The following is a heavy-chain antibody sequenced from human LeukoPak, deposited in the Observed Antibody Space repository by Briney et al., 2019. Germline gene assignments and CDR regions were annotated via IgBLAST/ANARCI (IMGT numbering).Heavy chain of an antibody. J-gene: IGHJ4*02. Sequence: GGSLRLSCAASGFTFSSYAMHWVRQAPGKGLEWVAVISHDGSNKYYADSVKGRFTISRDNSKNTLYLQMNSLRAEDTAVYYCARSSDGDYYYFDYWGQGTLVTVSS. CDR3: ARSSDGDYYYFDY. CDR1: GFTFSSYA. D-gene: IGHD4-17*01. CDR2: ISHDGSNK. V-gene: IGHV3-30*04.